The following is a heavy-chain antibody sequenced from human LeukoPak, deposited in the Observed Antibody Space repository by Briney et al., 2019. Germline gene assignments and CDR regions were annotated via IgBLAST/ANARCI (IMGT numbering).Heavy chain of an antibody. D-gene: IGHD3-10*01. V-gene: IGHV3-7*01. Sequence: GGSLRLSCAASGFIISDYWMNWVRQVPGKGLEWVANINEDGSVQDYVDSLRGRFTISRDNAKNSVYLQMNSLRVEDTAVYYCASRESSMARSHWGQGTLVTVSS. CDR1: GFIISDYW. J-gene: IGHJ4*02. CDR2: INEDGSVQ. CDR3: ASRESSMARSH.